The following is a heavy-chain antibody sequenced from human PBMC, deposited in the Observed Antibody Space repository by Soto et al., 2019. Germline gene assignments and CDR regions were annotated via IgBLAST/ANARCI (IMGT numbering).Heavy chain of an antibody. J-gene: IGHJ6*02. CDR3: TLGSQVNYLYFYGVNV. V-gene: IGHV3-72*01. D-gene: IGHD3-10*01. Sequence: EVQLVESGGGLVPPGGSLRLSCVASGFTFSEHYIDWVRQAPGKGLEWVGRSRDKARSYSTEYAAAVKGRFIVSRDKSRNSFHLQMNSLRSEDTAVYYCTLGSQVNYLYFYGVNVWGQGTTVTVSS. CDR2: SRDKARSYST. CDR1: GFTFSEHY.